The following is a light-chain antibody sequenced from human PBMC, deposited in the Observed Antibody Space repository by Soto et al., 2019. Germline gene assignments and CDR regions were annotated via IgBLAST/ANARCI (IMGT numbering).Light chain of an antibody. V-gene: IGLV2-11*01. CDR3: YSYAGTYTFV. CDR1: GNDVGAYNY. J-gene: IGLJ1*01. CDR2: DVT. Sequence: QSVLTQPRSVSGSPGQSVTISCTGTGNDVGAYNYVSWYQQHPGRPPKLMIYDVTERPSGVPDRFSGSKSGNTASLTISGLQPEDEADYYCYSYAGTYTFVFGTGTKVTVL.